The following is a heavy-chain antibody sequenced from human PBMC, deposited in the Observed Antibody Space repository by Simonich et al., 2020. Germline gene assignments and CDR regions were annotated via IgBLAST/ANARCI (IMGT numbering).Heavy chain of an antibody. J-gene: IGHJ3*02. CDR1: GGSISSSSYY. CDR3: ARHAGFAFDI. D-gene: IGHD6-13*01. V-gene: IGHV4-39*01. CDR2: IYYSGSN. Sequence: QLQLQESGPGLVKPSETLSLTCTVSGGSISSSSYYWGWIRQPPGKGLAGIGSIYYSGSNYYHPSLKSRVTISVDTSKNQFSLKLSSVTAADTAVYYCARHAGFAFDIWGQGTMVTVSS.